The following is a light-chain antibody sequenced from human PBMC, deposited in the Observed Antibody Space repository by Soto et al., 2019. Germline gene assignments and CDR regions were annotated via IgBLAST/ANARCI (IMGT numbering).Light chain of an antibody. J-gene: IGLJ2*01. CDR2: LNT. CDR1: RSNIGTYT. Sequence: QSVLTQSPSASGTPGQRVTISCSGSRSNIGTYTVNWYQQLPGTAPTLLIYLNTQRPSGFPARFSGSKSGTSASLAISGLQSEDEADYYCAAWDGSLSAVVFGGGTKLTVL. CDR3: AAWDGSLSAVV. V-gene: IGLV1-44*01.